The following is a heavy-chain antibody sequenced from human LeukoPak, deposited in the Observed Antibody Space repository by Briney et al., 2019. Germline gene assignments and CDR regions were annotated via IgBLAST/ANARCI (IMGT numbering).Heavy chain of an antibody. CDR1: GGSISSYY. CDR2: IYYSGST. J-gene: IGHJ6*03. Sequence: SETLSLTCTVSGGSISSYYWSWIRQPPGKGLEWIGYIYYSGSTNYNPSLKSRVTISVDTSKNQFSLKLSSVTAADTAVYYCARVVRDDRCSSTSCYVLGDYYMDVWGKGTTVTVSS. CDR3: ARVVRDDRCSSTSCYVLGDYYMDV. D-gene: IGHD2-2*01. V-gene: IGHV4-59*01.